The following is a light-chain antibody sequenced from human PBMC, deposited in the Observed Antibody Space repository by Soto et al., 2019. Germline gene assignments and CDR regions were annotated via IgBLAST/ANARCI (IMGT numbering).Light chain of an antibody. CDR1: SSDVGGYNS. Sequence: QSAVTQPASVSGSPGESITISCNGTSSDVGGYNSVSWYQHHPGKAPKLIIYDVGDRPSGVSYRFSGSKSGNTASLTISGLQAADEADYFCSSFTSSMTNVFGSGTKVTVL. CDR2: DVG. CDR3: SSFTSSMTNV. J-gene: IGLJ1*01. V-gene: IGLV2-14*03.